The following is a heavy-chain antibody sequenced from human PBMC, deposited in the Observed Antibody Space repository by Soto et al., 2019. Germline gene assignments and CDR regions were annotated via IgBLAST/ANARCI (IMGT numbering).Heavy chain of an antibody. V-gene: IGHV3-30-3*01. J-gene: IGHJ4*02. Sequence: GGSLRLSCAASGFTFSSYAMHWVRQAPGKGLEWVAIISDDESNKYYADSVKGRFTISRDNSENTLYLQMNSLRAEDTAVYYCARHFLVGATTLRGADLDYWGQGTLVTVSS. CDR3: ARHFLVGATTLRGADLDY. CDR1: GFTFSSYA. D-gene: IGHD1-26*01. CDR2: ISDDESNK.